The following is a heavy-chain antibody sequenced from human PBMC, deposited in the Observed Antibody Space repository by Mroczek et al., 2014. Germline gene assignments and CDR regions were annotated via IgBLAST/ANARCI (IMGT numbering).Heavy chain of an antibody. J-gene: IGHJ3*02. CDR1: GGSISSSSYY. D-gene: IGHD3-22*01. Sequence: QVQLVESGPGLVKPSETLSLTCTVSGGSISSSSYYWGWIRQPPGKGLEWIGSIYYSGSTYYNPSLKSRVTISVDTSKNQFSLKLSSVTAADTAVYYCARLDVVMLYGAFDIWGQGTMVTVSS. V-gene: IGHV4-39*01. CDR2: IYYSGST. CDR3: ARLDVVMLYGAFDI.